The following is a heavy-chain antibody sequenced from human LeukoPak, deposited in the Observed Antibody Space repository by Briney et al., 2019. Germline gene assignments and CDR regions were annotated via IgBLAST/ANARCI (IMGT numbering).Heavy chain of an antibody. V-gene: IGHV4-4*09. CDR3: ARQKCTSASCLTKNAFDI. CDR1: GSISGYY. Sequence: SETLSPTCTVSGSISGYYWSWIRQPPGKGLEWIGYVYTSGSTNYNPSLESRVTISVDTSKNQFSLDLSSVTAADTAVYYCARQKCTSASCLTKNAFDIWGQGTMVTVSS. D-gene: IGHD2-2*01. J-gene: IGHJ3*02. CDR2: VYTSGST.